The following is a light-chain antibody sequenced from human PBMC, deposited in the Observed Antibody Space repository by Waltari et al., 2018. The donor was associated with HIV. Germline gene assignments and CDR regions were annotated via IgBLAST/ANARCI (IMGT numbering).Light chain of an antibody. V-gene: IGKV1D-16*01. CDR2: AAS. J-gene: IGKJ5*01. CDR3: QQYTTYPIA. CDR1: QDIGSW. Sequence: DIQMTQSPSSLHASVGDRVTYTCRATQDIGSWLAWFQQRPGKAPKSLIYAASSVHSGVPSRFTGTGSGTDFTLTITGLQPEDFATYYCQQYTTYPIAFGQGTRLDI.